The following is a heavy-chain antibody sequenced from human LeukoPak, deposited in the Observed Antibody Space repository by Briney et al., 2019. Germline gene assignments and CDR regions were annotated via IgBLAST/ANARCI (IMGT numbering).Heavy chain of an antibody. CDR1: GFTFSSYW. Sequence: GGSLRLSCAASGFTFSSYWMHWVRQAPGKGLVWVSRINSDGSSTSYADSVKGRFTISRDNAKNTLYLQMNSLRAEDSAVYYCVTSYCSGGSCYSASGYWGQGTLVIVSS. J-gene: IGHJ4*02. V-gene: IGHV3-74*01. CDR3: VTSYCSGGSCYSASGY. CDR2: INSDGSST. D-gene: IGHD2-15*01.